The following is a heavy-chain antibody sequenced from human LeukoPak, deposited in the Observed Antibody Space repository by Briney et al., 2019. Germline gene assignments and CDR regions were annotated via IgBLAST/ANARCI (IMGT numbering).Heavy chain of an antibody. Sequence: GGSLRLSCAASGLTFADYTMHWVRQAPGKGLEWVSLISRNGVATKYADSVRGRFTISRDNSKNSLYLQMNSLRTEDSALYYFARGNRGSGWFLDSAFDIWGQGTMVTVSS. D-gene: IGHD6-19*01. CDR1: GLTFADYT. CDR3: ARGNRGSGWFLDSAFDI. J-gene: IGHJ3*02. CDR2: ISRNGVAT. V-gene: IGHV3-43*01.